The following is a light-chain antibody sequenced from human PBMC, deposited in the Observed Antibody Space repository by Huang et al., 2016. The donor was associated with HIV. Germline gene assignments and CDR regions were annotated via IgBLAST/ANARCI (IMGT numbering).Light chain of an antibody. CDR3: QQYYTLPYT. J-gene: IGKJ2*01. V-gene: IGKV4-1*01. CDR2: WAS. Sequence: DIVMTQSPDSLAVSLGERATINCRSSQTVLYVSNKRNYLAWYQQKPRQPPKLVIYWASTRESGVPDRCSGSGSATNFSLTISSLQAEDVAVYYCQQYYTLPYTFGQGTRLQIK. CDR1: QTVLYVSNKRNY.